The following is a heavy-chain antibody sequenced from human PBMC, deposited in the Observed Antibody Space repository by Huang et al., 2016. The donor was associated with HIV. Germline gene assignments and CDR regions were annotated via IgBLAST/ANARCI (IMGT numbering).Heavy chain of an antibody. D-gene: IGHD3-10*01. J-gene: IGHJ6*02. CDR1: GYRFRSNW. V-gene: IGHV5-51*01. Sequence: EVQLVQSGAEVKKPGESLKISCKGSGYRFRSNWIGGGRQMPGKGLEWMGIIDPGDSDTRYSPSVQGQVTISADKSINTAYLQWSSLKASDTAMYYCARLIGSPSFYYGLDVWGQGTTVTVSS. CDR3: ARLIGSPSFYYGLDV. CDR2: IDPGDSDT.